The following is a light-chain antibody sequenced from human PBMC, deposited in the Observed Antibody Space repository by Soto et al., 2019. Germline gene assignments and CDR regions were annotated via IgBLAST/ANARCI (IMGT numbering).Light chain of an antibody. CDR1: ESVNRD. V-gene: IGKV3-15*01. J-gene: IGKJ2*01. CDR2: SAS. Sequence: EIVMTQSPATLSVSPGASATLFCRATESVNRDLAWYRQKPGQAPSLVIYSASIRATGIPARFCGSGSGTEFTLTINSLQSEDAAVYFCQQYYMWPPVFGRGTKVQI. CDR3: QQYYMWPPV.